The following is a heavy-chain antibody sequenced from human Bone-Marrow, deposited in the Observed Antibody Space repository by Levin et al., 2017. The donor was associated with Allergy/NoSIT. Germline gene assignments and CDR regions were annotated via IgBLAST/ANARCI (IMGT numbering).Heavy chain of an antibody. D-gene: IGHD3/OR15-3a*01. J-gene: IGHJ6*02. V-gene: IGHV1-2*02. CDR3: AISYGAPYYYFGLDV. Sequence: ASVKVSCKTSEYTLTAYYIHWVRQAPGQGLEWIGWFNPDTGDTNYAQTFQGRVTLTRDASIPTAYMELRRLRSDDTAVYYCAISYGAPYYYFGLDVWGQGTTVAVSS. CDR2: FNPDTGDT. CDR1: EYTLTAYY.